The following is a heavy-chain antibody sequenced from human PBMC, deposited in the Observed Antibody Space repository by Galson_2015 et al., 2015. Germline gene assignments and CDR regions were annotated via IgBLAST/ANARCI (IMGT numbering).Heavy chain of an antibody. CDR1: GGSISSSSYY. Sequence: ETLSLTCTVSGGSISSSSYYWGWIRQPPGKGLEWIGSIYYSGSTYYNPSLKSRVTISVDTSKNQFSLKLSSVTAADTAVYYCARLFFSYGYVGYWGQGTLVTVSS. CDR2: IYYSGST. D-gene: IGHD5-18*01. V-gene: IGHV4-39*01. J-gene: IGHJ4*02. CDR3: ARLFFSYGYVGY.